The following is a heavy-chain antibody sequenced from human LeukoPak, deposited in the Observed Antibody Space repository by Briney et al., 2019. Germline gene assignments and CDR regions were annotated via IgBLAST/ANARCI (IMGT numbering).Heavy chain of an antibody. CDR3: ARWDTGMVNH. D-gene: IGHD5-18*01. V-gene: IGHV3-23*01. CDR2: ISGSGGST. Sequence: GGSLRLSCAASGFTFSSYAMSWVRQAPGKGLEWVSVISGSGGSTYYADSVKGRFTISRDNSKNTLYLQMNSLRAEDTAVYYCARWDTGMVNHWGQGTLVTVSS. CDR1: GFTFSSYA. J-gene: IGHJ5*02.